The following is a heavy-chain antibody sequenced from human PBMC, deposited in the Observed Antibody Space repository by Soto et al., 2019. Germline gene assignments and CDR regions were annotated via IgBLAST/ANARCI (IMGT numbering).Heavy chain of an antibody. CDR2: ISGSGGST. CDR3: AILPPRSSWYNWFDP. V-gene: IGHV3-23*01. D-gene: IGHD6-13*01. CDR1: GFTFSSYA. J-gene: IGHJ5*02. Sequence: GGSLRLSCAASGFTFSSYAMSWFRQAPGKGLEWVSAISGSGGSTYYADSVKGRFTISRDNSKNTLYLQMNSLRAEDTAVYYCAILPPRSSWYNWFDPWGQGTLVTVSS.